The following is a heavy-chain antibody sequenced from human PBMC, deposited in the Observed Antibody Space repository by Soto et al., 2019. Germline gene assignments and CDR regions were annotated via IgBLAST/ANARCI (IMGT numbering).Heavy chain of an antibody. CDR1: GYTFSNYG. CDR2: ISPHNGNT. V-gene: IGHV1-18*01. J-gene: IGHJ3*02. CDR3: ARARAGSFAFDI. Sequence: QVQLVQSGAEVKQPGASVKVSCKTSGYTFSNYGINWVRQAPGQGLEWMGWISPHNGNTNSAQRLQGRVTMTTDTSMNTAYLELRSLSFDDTAVYYCARARAGSFAFDIWGQGTLVTVSS. D-gene: IGHD1-26*01.